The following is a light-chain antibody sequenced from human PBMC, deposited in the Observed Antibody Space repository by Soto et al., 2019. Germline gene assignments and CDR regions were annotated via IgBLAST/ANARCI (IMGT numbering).Light chain of an antibody. V-gene: IGKV1-5*03. J-gene: IGKJ1*01. Sequence: MQMTQSPAALSGSVGDRVSITSRASQTISSWLAWYQQKPGKAPKPLIYKASTLKSGVPSRFSGSGSGTEFNLTISSLQPEDFATYYCQQYNSSIWTFGQGTKVDI. CDR3: QQYNSSIWT. CDR1: QTISSW. CDR2: KAS.